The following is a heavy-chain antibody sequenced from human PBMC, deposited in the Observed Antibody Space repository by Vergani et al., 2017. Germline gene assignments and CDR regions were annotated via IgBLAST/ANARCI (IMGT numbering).Heavy chain of an antibody. CDR3: ATAPWEAVAGDY. V-gene: IGHV4-39*01. CDR1: GGSISSSSYY. Sequence: QLQLQESGPGLVKPSEPLSLTCTVSGGSISSSSYYWGWIRQPPGKGLDGIGSIYYSGSTYYNPSPKSRVTISVDTSKNQFSLKLSSVTAADTAVYYCATAPWEAVAGDYWGQGTLVTVSA. J-gene: IGHJ4*02. D-gene: IGHD6-19*01. CDR2: IYYSGST.